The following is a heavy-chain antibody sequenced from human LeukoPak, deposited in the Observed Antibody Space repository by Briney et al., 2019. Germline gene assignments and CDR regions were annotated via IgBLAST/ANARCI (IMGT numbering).Heavy chain of an antibody. CDR1: GFTFNNYW. Sequence: PGGSLRLSCAASGFTFNNYWMHWVRHAPGKGLLWVSRISNGGSSTDCADSVKGRFPITRSNAKNTLWLQMNTLRGEATAVYYCAREGAGYSNYFDYWGKGALVAFSS. CDR3: AREGAGYSNYFDY. D-gene: IGHD2/OR15-2a*01. CDR2: ISNGGSST. J-gene: IGHJ4*02. V-gene: IGHV3-74*01.